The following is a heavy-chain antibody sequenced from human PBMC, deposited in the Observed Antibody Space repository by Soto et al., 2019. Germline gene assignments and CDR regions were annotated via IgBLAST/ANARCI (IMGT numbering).Heavy chain of an antibody. CDR3: ARLTRSSSWYERQNYYYYGMDV. CDR1: GYTFTSYG. CDR2: ISAYNGNT. V-gene: IGHV1-18*04. D-gene: IGHD6-13*01. Sequence: ASVKVSCKASGYTFTSYGISWVRQAPGQGLEWMGWISAYNGNTNYAQKLQGRVTMTTDTSTSTAYMELRSLRSDDTAVYYYARLTRSSSWYERQNYYYYGMDVWGQGTTDPGSS. J-gene: IGHJ6*02.